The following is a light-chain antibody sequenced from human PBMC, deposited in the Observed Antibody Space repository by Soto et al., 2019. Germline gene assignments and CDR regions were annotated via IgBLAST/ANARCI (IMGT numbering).Light chain of an antibody. CDR1: QSVGSSY. Sequence: ELVLTQSPGTLSLSPGERATLSCRASQSVGSSYLAWYQQKPGQAPRLLIYGASSRATAIPDRFSGSGSGTDLTITISRLEPEDCEVYDGQQYGETPWTFGQGTKVDIK. CDR2: GAS. J-gene: IGKJ1*01. CDR3: QQYGETPWT. V-gene: IGKV3-20*01.